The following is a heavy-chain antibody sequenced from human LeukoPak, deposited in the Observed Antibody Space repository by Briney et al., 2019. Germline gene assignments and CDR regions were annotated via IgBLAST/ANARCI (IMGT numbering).Heavy chain of an antibody. V-gene: IGHV3-23*01. CDR1: GLTFSNHA. J-gene: IGHJ4*02. Sequence: GGSLRLSCLTSGLTFSNHAMTWVRQAPGKGLEWVATIGGSGDRTFYPDSLKGQFTVSRDDSKNTVYLLINTVRVEDTAVYYCARDPAVFYWGQGTLVTVSS. D-gene: IGHD3-10*01. CDR3: ARDPAVFY. CDR2: IGGSGDRT.